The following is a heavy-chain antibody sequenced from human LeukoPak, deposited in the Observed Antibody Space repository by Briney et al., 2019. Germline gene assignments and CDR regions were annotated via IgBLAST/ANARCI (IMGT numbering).Heavy chain of an antibody. CDR2: INHNSGGT. CDR3: ARDYGGNYGSDI. Sequence: ASVKVSCKASGYRFTGYYMHWVRQAPGQGLEWMGRINHNSGGTNYAQKFQGRVTMTRDTFISTAYMELSRLRSDDTAVYYCARDYGGNYGSDIWGQGTMVTVSS. J-gene: IGHJ3*02. D-gene: IGHD4/OR15-4a*01. CDR1: GYRFTGYY. V-gene: IGHV1-2*06.